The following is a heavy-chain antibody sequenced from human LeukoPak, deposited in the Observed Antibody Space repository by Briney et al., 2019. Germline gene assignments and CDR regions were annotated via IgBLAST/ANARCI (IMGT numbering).Heavy chain of an antibody. J-gene: IGHJ3*02. CDR2: ISLRGLT. CDR1: GGSISGTNW. Sequence: PSETLSLTCDVSGGSISGTNWWSWVRQPPGQGLEWIGEISLRGLTNYNPSLRSRLTMSLDESKNQVSLNLTSVTAADTAVYYCARSNYVWGSYRPRQSDAFDIWGQGTMVTVSS. V-gene: IGHV4-4*02. D-gene: IGHD3-16*02. CDR3: ARSNYVWGSYRPRQSDAFDI.